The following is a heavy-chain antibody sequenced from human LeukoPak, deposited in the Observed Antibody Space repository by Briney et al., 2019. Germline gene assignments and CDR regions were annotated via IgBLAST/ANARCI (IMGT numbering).Heavy chain of an antibody. CDR2: IYSGGST. D-gene: IGHD6-13*01. CDR1: GFTVSSNY. V-gene: IGHV3-53*01. CDR3: AKDRIAAAGTPHWYFDL. J-gene: IGHJ2*01. Sequence: GGSLRLSCAASGFTVSSNYMSWVRQAPGKGLEWVSVIYSGGSTYYADSVKGRFTISRDNSKNTLYLQMNSLRAEDTAVYYCAKDRIAAAGTPHWYFDLWGRGTLVTVSS.